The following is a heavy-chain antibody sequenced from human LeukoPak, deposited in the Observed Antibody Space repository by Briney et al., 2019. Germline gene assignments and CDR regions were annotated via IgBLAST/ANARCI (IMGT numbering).Heavy chain of an antibody. CDR2: ISGNGHST. J-gene: IGHJ1*01. D-gene: IGHD1-26*01. Sequence: GGSLRLSCAASGFTFSSNAMSWVRQAPGKGLEWVSGISGNGHSTYYADSVKGRWTISRDNSKNTLYLQMNSLRAEDTAQYYCATRSGSYPGYFQHWGQGTLVTVSS. CDR3: ATRSGSYPGYFQH. CDR1: GFTFSSNA. V-gene: IGHV3-23*01.